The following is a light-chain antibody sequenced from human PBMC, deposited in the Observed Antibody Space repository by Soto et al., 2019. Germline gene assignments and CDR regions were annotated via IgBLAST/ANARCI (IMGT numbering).Light chain of an antibody. CDR1: QSVLNSDGYNR. CDR2: LGS. J-gene: IGKJ1*01. Sequence: DIVMTQSPLSLPVTPGEAASISCRSSQSVLNSDGYNRMDWYLQKPGRSPQLLIYLGSNRASGVPDRFSGCGSGTDCTLTISRVEAEDVGVYYCMQALQTPSTFGQGTKVEIK. V-gene: IGKV2-28*01. CDR3: MQALQTPST.